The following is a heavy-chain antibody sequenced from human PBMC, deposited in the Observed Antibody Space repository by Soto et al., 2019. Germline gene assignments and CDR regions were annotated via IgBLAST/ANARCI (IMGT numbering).Heavy chain of an antibody. CDR3: SRLEGG. CDR2: SRNKAKSYTT. D-gene: IGHD3-3*01. Sequence: EEQLVESGGDLVQPGGSLTLSCVGSGFTFTDHYMEWVRQAPGKGLEWIARSRNKAKSYTTDYAASVKGRFTISRDLSKNSLYLQMNNLKIEDTAVYYCSRLEGGWGQGTLVTVSS. V-gene: IGHV3-72*01. J-gene: IGHJ4*02. CDR1: GFTFTDHY.